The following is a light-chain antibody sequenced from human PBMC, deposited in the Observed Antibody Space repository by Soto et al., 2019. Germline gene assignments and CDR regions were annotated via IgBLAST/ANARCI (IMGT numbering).Light chain of an antibody. CDR3: QQYVSSPVS. Sequence: EIVLTQSPGTLSLSPGERATLSCRASQSVSNNYLAWYQQKPGQAPRFLMYGASSRATGTPDRFSGSGSGTDFTLTISRLEPEDYAVYYCQQYVSSPVSFGPGTKVDIK. J-gene: IGKJ3*01. CDR2: GAS. V-gene: IGKV3-20*01. CDR1: QSVSNNY.